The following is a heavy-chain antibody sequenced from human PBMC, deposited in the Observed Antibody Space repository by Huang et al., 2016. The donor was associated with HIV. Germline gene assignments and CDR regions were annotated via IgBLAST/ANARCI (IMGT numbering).Heavy chain of an antibody. CDR1: GGTFSSCG. D-gene: IGHD6-13*01. V-gene: IGHV1-69*01. CDR3: ARWEAAADNNWFDP. CDR2: IIPIFGTP. J-gene: IGHJ5*02. Sequence: QVQLVQSGAEVKKPGSSVKVSCSASGGTFSSCGISWVRQAPGQGLEWMGGIIPIFGTPNYAQKCQGRVTITADESTSTAYMELSSLRSEDTAVYYCARWEAAADNNWFDPWGQGTLVTVSS.